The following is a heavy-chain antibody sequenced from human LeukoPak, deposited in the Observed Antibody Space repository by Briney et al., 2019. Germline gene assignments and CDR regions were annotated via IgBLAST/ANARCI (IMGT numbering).Heavy chain of an antibody. V-gene: IGHV4-59*01. CDR1: GGSISSYY. CDR3: ARAGLPPTTGAAFDI. CDR2: IYYSGSI. J-gene: IGHJ3*02. Sequence: SETLSLTCTVSGGSISSYYWSWIRQPPGKGLEWIGYIYYSGSINYNPSLKSRVTISVDTSKNQFSLKLSSVTAADTAVYYCARAGLPPTTGAAFDIWGQGTMVTVSS. D-gene: IGHD7-27*01.